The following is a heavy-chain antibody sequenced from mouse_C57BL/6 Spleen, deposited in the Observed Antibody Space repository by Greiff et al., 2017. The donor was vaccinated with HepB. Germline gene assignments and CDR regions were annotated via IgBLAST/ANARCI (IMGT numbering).Heavy chain of an antibody. Sequence: EVMLVESGAELVKPGASVKLSCTASGFNIKDYYMHWVKQRTEQGLEWIGRIDPEDGETKYAPKFQGKATITADTSSNTAYLQLSSLTSEDTAVYYCARGDLYEPGAYWGQGTLVTVSA. CDR2: IDPEDGET. V-gene: IGHV14-2*01. CDR1: GFNIKDYY. CDR3: ARGDLYEPGAY. D-gene: IGHD2-3*01. J-gene: IGHJ3*01.